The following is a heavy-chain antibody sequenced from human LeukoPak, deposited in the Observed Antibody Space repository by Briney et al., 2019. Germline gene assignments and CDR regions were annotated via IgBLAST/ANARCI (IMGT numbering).Heavy chain of an antibody. Sequence: GGSLRLSCAASGFTVSSNYMSWVRQAPGKGLEWVSVIYSGGSTYYADSVKGRFTISRDNSKSTLYIQMNSLRAEDTAVYYCARESHGHGLGYWGQGTLVTVSS. J-gene: IGHJ4*02. CDR1: GFTVSSNY. CDR3: ARESHGHGLGY. CDR2: IYSGGST. D-gene: IGHD3-16*01. V-gene: IGHV3-53*01.